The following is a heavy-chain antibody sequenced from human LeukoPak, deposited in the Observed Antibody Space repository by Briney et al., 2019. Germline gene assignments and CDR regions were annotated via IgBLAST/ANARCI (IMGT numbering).Heavy chain of an antibody. Sequence: GGSLRLSCAASGFTFSSYAFHWVRQAPGKGLEWVAVISYDGSNTYYADSVKGRFTISRDNSKNTLFLQMNSLRAEDTAVYYCARTVGSGYPYYFDYWGQGTLVTVSS. J-gene: IGHJ4*02. V-gene: IGHV3-30-3*01. CDR3: ARTVGSGYPYYFDY. CDR2: ISYDGSNT. CDR1: GFTFSSYA. D-gene: IGHD3-22*01.